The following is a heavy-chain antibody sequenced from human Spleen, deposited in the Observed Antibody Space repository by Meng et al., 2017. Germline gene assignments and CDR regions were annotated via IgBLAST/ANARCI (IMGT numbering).Heavy chain of an antibody. CDR3: ARDAGTASFYYYYGMDV. CDR1: GYTFTSYD. Sequence: ASVKVSCKASGYTFTSYDINCVRQATGQGLEWMGWMNPSSGNTGYAQNFQGRVTITRNTSIRTACKELSSLTSEDTAVYYCARDAGTASFYYYYGMDVWGQGTTVTVSS. D-gene: IGHD5-18*01. J-gene: IGHJ6*02. CDR2: MNPSSGNT. V-gene: IGHV1-8*03.